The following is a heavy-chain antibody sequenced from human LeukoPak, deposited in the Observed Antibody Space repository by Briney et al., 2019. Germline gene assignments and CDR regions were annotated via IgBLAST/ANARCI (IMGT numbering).Heavy chain of an antibody. J-gene: IGHJ4*02. V-gene: IGHV4-39*01. D-gene: IGHD6-19*01. CDR1: GGSISSSSYY. Sequence: PSETLSLTCTVSGGSISSSSYYWGWIRQPPGKGLEWIGSIYYSGSTYHSPSLKSRVTISVDTSKNQFSLKLSSVTAADTAVYYCASGSSGWYLYDFDYWGQGTLVTVSS. CDR2: IYYSGST. CDR3: ASGSSGWYLYDFDY.